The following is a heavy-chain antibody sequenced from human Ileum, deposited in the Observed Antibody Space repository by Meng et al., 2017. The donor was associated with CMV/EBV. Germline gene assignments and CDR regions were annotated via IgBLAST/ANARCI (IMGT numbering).Heavy chain of an antibody. J-gene: IGHJ5*02. D-gene: IGHD3-22*01. CDR2: IYYSGST. CDR3: ARDYYDSSGYRWFDP. V-gene: IGHV4-30-4*08. CDR1: GGSISSGDYY. Sequence: SETLSLTCTVSGGSISSGDYYWSWIRQPPGKGLEWIGYIYYSGSTYYNPSLKSLVTISVDTSKNQFPLKLSSVTAADTAVYYCARDYYDSSGYRWFDPWGQGTLVTVSS.